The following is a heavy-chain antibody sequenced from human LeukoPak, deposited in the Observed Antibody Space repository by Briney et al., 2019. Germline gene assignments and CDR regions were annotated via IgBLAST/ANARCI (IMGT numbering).Heavy chain of an antibody. J-gene: IGHJ3*01. CDR2: IKPGGNEK. CDR1: GFTFNNYW. CDR3: ATFRFLGT. D-gene: IGHD3-3*01. Sequence: GGSLRLSCAASGFTFNNYWMTWVRQGPGKGLEWVANIKPGGNEKYYVDSVKGRFTISRDNVKNSLYLQMNSLRAEDTAVYYCATFRFLGTWGQGTMVTVSP. V-gene: IGHV3-7*03.